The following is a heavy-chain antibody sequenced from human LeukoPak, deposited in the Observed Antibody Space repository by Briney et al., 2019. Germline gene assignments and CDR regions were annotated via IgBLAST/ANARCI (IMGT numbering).Heavy chain of an antibody. CDR3: AKDHSDTSNYYYYYYMDV. CDR2: ISYDGSNK. Sequence: GGSLRLSCAASGFTFSSYGMHWVRQAPGKGLEWVAVISYDGSNKYYADSVKGRFTISRDNSKNTLYLQMNSLRAEDTAVYYCAKDHSDTSNYYYYYYMDVWGKGTTVTVSS. V-gene: IGHV3-30*18. J-gene: IGHJ6*03. D-gene: IGHD5-18*01. CDR1: GFTFSSYG.